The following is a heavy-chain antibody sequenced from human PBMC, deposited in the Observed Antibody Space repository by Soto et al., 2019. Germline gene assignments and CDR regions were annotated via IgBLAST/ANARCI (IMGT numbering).Heavy chain of an antibody. V-gene: IGHV3-33*01. Sequence: QVQLVESGGGVVQPGRSLRLSCAASGFTFSSYGMHWVRQAPGKGLEWVAVIWYDGSNKYYADSVKGRFTISRDNSKNTLYLKMNSLRAEDTAVYYCAIDRAWFGDPLDYWCQGTLVTVSS. CDR1: GFTFSSYG. CDR3: AIDRAWFGDPLDY. CDR2: IWYDGSNK. J-gene: IGHJ4*02. D-gene: IGHD3-10*01.